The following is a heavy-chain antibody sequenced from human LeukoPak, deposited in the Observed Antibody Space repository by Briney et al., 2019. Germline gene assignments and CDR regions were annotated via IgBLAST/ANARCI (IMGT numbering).Heavy chain of an antibody. V-gene: IGHV3-15*01. D-gene: IGHD3-10*01. CDR1: GFTFSNAW. CDR3: TTDCAGNRCFGDGAFDL. J-gene: IGHJ2*01. Sequence: GGSLRLSCAASGFTFSNAWMSWVRQAPGKGLEWVGRIKYKGEQGATDYAGLVKDRFIILRDDSKNTLYLQMDGLKTEDTALYYCTTDCAGNRCFGDGAFDLWGRGTLVTVSS. CDR2: IKYKGEQGAT.